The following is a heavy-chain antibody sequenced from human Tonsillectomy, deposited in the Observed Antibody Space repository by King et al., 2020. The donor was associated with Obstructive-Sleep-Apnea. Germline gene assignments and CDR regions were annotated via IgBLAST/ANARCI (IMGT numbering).Heavy chain of an antibody. CDR3: ARVDDYGGNFIERFDY. J-gene: IGHJ4*02. V-gene: IGHV1-69*09. D-gene: IGHD4-23*01. Sequence: QLVQSGAEVKKPGSSVKVSCKASGGTFSSYAISWVRQAPGQGLEWMGRIIPMLGIVNYAQKFQGRVTITADKSTSTAYMELSSLRSEDTAVYYCARVDDYGGNFIERFDYWGQGTLVTVSS. CDR2: IIPMLGIV. CDR1: GGTFSSYA.